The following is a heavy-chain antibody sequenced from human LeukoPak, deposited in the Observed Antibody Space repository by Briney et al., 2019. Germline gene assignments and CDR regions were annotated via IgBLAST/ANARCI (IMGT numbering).Heavy chain of an antibody. Sequence: PGGSLRLSCAASGFTFDDYGMSWVRQAPGKGLEWVSGINWNGGSTGYADSVKGRFTISRDNAKNSLYLQMNSLRAEDTAVYYCARDLSVAAAGTVDYWGQGTLVTVSS. J-gene: IGHJ4*02. CDR2: INWNGGST. D-gene: IGHD6-13*01. CDR1: GFTFDDYG. CDR3: ARDLSVAAAGTVDY. V-gene: IGHV3-20*04.